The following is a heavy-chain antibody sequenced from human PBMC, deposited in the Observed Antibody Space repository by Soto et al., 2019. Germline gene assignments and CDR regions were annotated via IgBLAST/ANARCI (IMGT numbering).Heavy chain of an antibody. D-gene: IGHD6-13*01. J-gene: IGHJ6*02. Sequence: PSETLSLTCTVSGGSISSYYWGWIRQPPGKGLEWIGYIYYSGSTNYNPSLKSRVTISVDTSKNQFSLKLSSVTAADTAVYYCARGKMKQLVNYYYGMDVWGQGTTVTVSS. CDR2: IYYSGST. CDR1: GGSISSYY. CDR3: ARGKMKQLVNYYYGMDV. V-gene: IGHV4-59*01.